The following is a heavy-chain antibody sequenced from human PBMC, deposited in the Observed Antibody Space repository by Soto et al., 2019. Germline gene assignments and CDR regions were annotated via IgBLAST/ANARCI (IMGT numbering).Heavy chain of an antibody. CDR1: GFTFSRYD. CDR3: AKMGYSSDWS. D-gene: IGHD6-19*01. Sequence: EVQLLESGGGLVQPGGSLRLSCAASGFTFSRYDMNWVRQAPGKGLEWVSVVSGSGGTSYYADSVKGRFIISRDNSKNTRYLQMNSLRAEDTALYYCAKMGYSSDWSWGQGTLVTVSS. V-gene: IGHV3-23*01. J-gene: IGHJ5*02. CDR2: VSGSGGTS.